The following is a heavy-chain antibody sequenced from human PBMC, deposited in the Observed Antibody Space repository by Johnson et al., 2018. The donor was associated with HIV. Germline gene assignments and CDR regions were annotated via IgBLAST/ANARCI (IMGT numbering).Heavy chain of an antibody. J-gene: IGHJ3*02. CDR3: ASGSWSYLSAFDI. V-gene: IGHV3-9*01. CDR2: ISWNSGII. D-gene: IGHD1-26*01. Sequence: VLLVESGGASVQPGRSLRLSCAASGFTFDDYAMHWVRQAPGKGLEWVSGISWNSGIIVSADSVRGRFTVSRDSAKKSLYLQMNSLRAEDTALYYCASGSWSYLSAFDIWGQGTMVTVS. CDR1: GFTFDDYA.